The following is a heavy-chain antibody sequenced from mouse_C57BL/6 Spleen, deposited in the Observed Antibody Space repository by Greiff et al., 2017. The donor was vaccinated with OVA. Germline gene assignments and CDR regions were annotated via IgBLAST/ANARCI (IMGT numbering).Heavy chain of an antibody. J-gene: IGHJ2*01. CDR2: IWRGGST. CDR3: DRNLATVEGYYFDY. V-gene: IGHV2-2*01. Sequence: QVQLQQSGPGLVQPSQSLSITCTVSGFSLTSYGVHWVRQSPGKGLEWLGVIWRGGSTDYNAAFISRLSISKDNSKSQVFFKMNSLQADDTAIYYCDRNLATVEGYYFDYWGQGTTLTVSS. CDR1: GFSLTSYG. D-gene: IGHD1-1*01.